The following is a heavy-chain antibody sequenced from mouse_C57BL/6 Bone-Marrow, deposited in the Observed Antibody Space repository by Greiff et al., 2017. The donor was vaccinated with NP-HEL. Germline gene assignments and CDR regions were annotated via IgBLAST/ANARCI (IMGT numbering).Heavy chain of an antibody. J-gene: IGHJ2*01. CDR3: TKGNYSSRGNYYDD. CDR2: INPNYGTT. CDR1: GYSFTDYN. D-gene: IGHD1-1*01. Sequence: VQLQQSGPELVKPGASVKISCTASGYSFTDYNMNWVTQSNGKSLEWIGVINPNYGTTSYNQKFKGKATLTVDQSSSTAYMQRNSLTSENSAVYYCTKGNYSSRGNYYDDWGQGTTLTVAS. V-gene: IGHV1-39*01.